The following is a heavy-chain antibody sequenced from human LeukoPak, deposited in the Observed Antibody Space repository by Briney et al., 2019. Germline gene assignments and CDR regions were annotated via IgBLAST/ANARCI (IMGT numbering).Heavy chain of an antibody. Sequence: SQTLSLTCTVSGGSISSGSYYWSWIRQPAGKGLEWIGRIYTSGSTNYNPSLKSRVTISVDTSKNQFSLKLSSVTAADTAVYYSARSNFESYYYDSSGSYAFDIWGQGTMVTVS. CDR2: IYTSGST. J-gene: IGHJ3*02. CDR1: GGSISSGSYY. V-gene: IGHV4-61*02. CDR3: ARSNFESYYYDSSGSYAFDI. D-gene: IGHD3-22*01.